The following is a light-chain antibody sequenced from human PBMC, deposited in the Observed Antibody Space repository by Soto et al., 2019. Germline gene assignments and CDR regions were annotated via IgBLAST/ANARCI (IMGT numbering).Light chain of an antibody. CDR2: LGS. CDR3: MQALQTRT. J-gene: IGKJ5*01. Sequence: DIVMTQSPRSLPVTPGEPASISFRSSQSLLHSNGYNYLDWNLQKPGQSPQLLIYLGSNRSSGVPDRFSGSGSGTDFTLKISRVEAEDVGVYYCMQALQTRTFGQGTRLEIK. CDR1: QSLLHSNGYNY. V-gene: IGKV2-28*01.